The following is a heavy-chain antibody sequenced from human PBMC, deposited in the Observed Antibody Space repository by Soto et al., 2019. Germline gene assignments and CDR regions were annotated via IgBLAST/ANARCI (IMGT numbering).Heavy chain of an antibody. Sequence: ITLKESGPTLVKPTQTLTLTCTFSGFSLNTGGVGVGWVRQPRGKAMEWLALIYWDDDERYRPSLRSRLNITKDTINNQVVLTMTNMDPEDTATYYCVRNSRYYGGDYYYGMDAWGQGTTVTVSS. CDR3: VRNSRYYGGDYYYGMDA. J-gene: IGHJ6*02. V-gene: IGHV2-5*02. D-gene: IGHD3-10*01. CDR2: IYWDDDE. CDR1: GFSLNTGGVG.